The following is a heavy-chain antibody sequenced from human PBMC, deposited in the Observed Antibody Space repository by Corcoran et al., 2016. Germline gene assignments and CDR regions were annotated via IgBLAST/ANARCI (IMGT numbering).Heavy chain of an antibody. V-gene: IGHV4-34*01. CDR3: AMYSSGWFSRGAY. CDR2: INHSGST. CDR1: GGSFSGYY. D-gene: IGHD6-19*01. J-gene: IGHJ4*02. Sequence: QVQLQQWGAGLLKPSETLSLTCAVYGGSFSGYYWSWIRQPPGKGLEWIGEINHSGSTNYHPSLKSRVTISVDTSKNQFSLKLSSVTAADTAVYYCAMYSSGWFSRGAYWGQGTLVTVSS.